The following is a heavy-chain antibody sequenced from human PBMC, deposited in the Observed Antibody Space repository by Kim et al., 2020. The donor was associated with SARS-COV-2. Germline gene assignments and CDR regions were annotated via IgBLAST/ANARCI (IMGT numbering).Heavy chain of an antibody. CDR3: ARRIAVAGNYYYGMDV. Sequence: SVKGRFTISRDNAKNSLYLQMNSLRAEDTAVYYCARRIAVAGNYYYGMDVWGQGTTVTVSS. V-gene: IGHV3-21*01. D-gene: IGHD6-19*01. J-gene: IGHJ6*02.